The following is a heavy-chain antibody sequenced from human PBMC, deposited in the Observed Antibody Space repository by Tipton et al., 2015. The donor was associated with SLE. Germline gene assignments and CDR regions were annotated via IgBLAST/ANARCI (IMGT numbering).Heavy chain of an antibody. Sequence: LRLSCTVSGGSISTYYWSWIRQSPGKGLEWIGYIHKSGSTHYHPPLRGRVTISVDASKNQFSLELISVTAADTAVYYCARRHFDTSGYYRGAFDIWGQGKMVTVSS. CDR3: ARRHFDTSGYYRGAFDI. CDR1: GGSISTYY. J-gene: IGHJ3*02. CDR2: IHKSGST. V-gene: IGHV4-59*01. D-gene: IGHD3-22*01.